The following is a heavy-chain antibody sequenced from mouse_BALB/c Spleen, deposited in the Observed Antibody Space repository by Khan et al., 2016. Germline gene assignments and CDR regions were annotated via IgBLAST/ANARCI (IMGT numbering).Heavy chain of an antibody. CDR1: GFDFSRYW. CDR2: INPDSSTI. CDR3: PRNWDVGFDY. V-gene: IGHV4-1*02. J-gene: IGHJ2*01. D-gene: IGHD4-1*01. Sequence: EVQLQESGGGLVQPGGSLKLSCTTSGFDFSRYWMSWVRQAPGRGLEWIGEINPDSSTINYTPSLKDRFIISRDNAKNTLYLQMSKVRSEDTALYYCPRNWDVGFDYWGQGTTLTVSS.